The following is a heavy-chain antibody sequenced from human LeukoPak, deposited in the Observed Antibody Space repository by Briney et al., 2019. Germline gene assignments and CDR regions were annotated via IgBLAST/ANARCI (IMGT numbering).Heavy chain of an antibody. D-gene: IGHD1-26*01. CDR3: ARDRGEWELTIDY. J-gene: IGHJ4*02. CDR2: ISSSSSTI. V-gene: IGHV3-48*01. Sequence: PGGSLRLSCAASGFTFSSYSTNWVRQAPGKGLEWVSYISSSSSTIYYADSVKGRFTISRDNAKNSLYLQMNSLRAEDTAVYYCARDRGEWELTIDYWGQGTLVTVSS. CDR1: GFTFSSYS.